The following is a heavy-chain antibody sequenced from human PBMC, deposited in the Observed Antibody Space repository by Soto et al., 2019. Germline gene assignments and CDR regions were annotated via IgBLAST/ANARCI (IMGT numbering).Heavy chain of an antibody. CDR3: VKKRKMGVGGFCF. D-gene: IGHD1-26*01. V-gene: IGHV3-23*01. Sequence: EVQLLESGGGLVQPGGSLRLSCATSGFTFSDHAMHWVRQAPGEGLEWVSGIRGDFVTTPYADSVKGRFTISRDNCQNTVDLQMNRLRGEDTARYYCVKKRKMGVGGFCFWGQGTLVTGSS. CDR2: IRGDFVTT. CDR1: GFTFSDHA. J-gene: IGHJ4*02.